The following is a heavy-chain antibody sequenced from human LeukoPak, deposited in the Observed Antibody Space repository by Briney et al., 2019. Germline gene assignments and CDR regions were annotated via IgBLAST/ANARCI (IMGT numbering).Heavy chain of an antibody. CDR2: INWNGGST. Sequence: GGSLRLSCAASGFTFDDYGMSWVRQAPGKGLEWVSGINWNGGSTGYADSVKGRFTISRDNSKNTLYLQMNSLRAEDTAVYYCAKDRPRDIVVVVAGRSFDYWGQGTLVTVSS. J-gene: IGHJ4*02. D-gene: IGHD2-15*01. CDR1: GFTFDDYG. V-gene: IGHV3-20*04. CDR3: AKDRPRDIVVVVAGRSFDY.